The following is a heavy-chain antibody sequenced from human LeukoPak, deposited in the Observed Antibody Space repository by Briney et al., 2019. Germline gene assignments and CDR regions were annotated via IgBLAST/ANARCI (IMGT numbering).Heavy chain of an antibody. Sequence: SETLSLTCAVYGGSFSSYYWSWIRQPPGKGLEWIGYIYYSGSTNYNPSLTSRVTISVDTSKNQFSLKLSSVTAADTAVYYCASSGQCTNGLCRDVGYMDVWGKGTTVTVSS. J-gene: IGHJ6*03. CDR1: GGSFSSYY. D-gene: IGHD2-8*01. V-gene: IGHV4-59*01. CDR3: ASSGQCTNGLCRDVGYMDV. CDR2: IYYSGST.